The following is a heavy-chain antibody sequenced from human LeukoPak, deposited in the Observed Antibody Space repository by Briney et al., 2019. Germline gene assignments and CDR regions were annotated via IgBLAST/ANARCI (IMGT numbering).Heavy chain of an antibody. D-gene: IGHD1-1*01. V-gene: IGHV4-31*03. CDR3: ARVPRIGPGDY. CDR2: IYYSGST. Sequence: SETLSLTCTVSGASISSGGYYWSWIRQHPGKGLEWIGYIYYSGSTYYNPSLKSRVTISVDTSKNQFSLKLSSVTAADTAVYYCARVPRIGPGDYWGQGTLVTVSS. CDR1: GASISSGGYY. J-gene: IGHJ4*02.